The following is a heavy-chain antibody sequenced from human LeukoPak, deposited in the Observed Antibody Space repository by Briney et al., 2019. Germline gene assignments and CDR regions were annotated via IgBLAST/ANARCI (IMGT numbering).Heavy chain of an antibody. CDR2: INHSGTA. V-gene: IGHV4-34*01. CDR3: ARMAYFARSVAPLIDY. Sequence: SETLSLTCAVSGDSFSDNFWSWLRQPPGKGLEWIGEINHSGTANYNTSLRSRVIISIDTSKNQFSLKLISVTAADTAVYYCARMAYFARSVAPLIDYWGEGTLVSVSS. J-gene: IGHJ4*02. CDR1: GDSFSDNF. D-gene: IGHD2/OR15-2a*01.